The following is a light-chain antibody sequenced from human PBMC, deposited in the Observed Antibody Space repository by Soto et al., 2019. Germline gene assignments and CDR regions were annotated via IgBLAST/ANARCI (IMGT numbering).Light chain of an antibody. CDR3: SSYAGSNNLGV. J-gene: IGLJ3*02. V-gene: IGLV2-8*01. Sequence: QSALTQPPSASGSXGQSVXXSCTGTSSDVGGYNYVSWYQQHPGKAPKLMIYEVSKRPSGVPDRFSGSKSGNTASLTVSGLQAEDEADYYCSSYAGSNNLGVFGGGTKLTVL. CDR2: EVS. CDR1: SSDVGGYNY.